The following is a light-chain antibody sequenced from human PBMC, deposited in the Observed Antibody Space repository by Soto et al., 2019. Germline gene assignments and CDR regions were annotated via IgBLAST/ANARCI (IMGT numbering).Light chain of an antibody. CDR3: QQYHKYPRT. J-gene: IGKJ4*01. CDR1: QSVSSD. Sequence: EIVMTQSPASLSVSPGERATLSCRASQSVSSDLAWYQQQPGQAPRLLIYGTSTRATGIPARFSGSGSGTEFTLTISSLQSDDFATYYCQQYHKYPRTFGRGTKVDIK. V-gene: IGKV3-15*01. CDR2: GTS.